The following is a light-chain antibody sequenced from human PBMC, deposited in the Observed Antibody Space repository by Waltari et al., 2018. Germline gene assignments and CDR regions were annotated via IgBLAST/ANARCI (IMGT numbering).Light chain of an antibody. CDR1: GSDVGGYDY. V-gene: IGLV2-14*01. J-gene: IGLJ2*01. CDR3: SSYTSSGCV. Sequence: QSALTQPASVSGSPGQAIIISCTGTGSDVGGYDYVFWYQQYPGKAPRIIIYDVYNEPSGLSKRVSCSKSDNTASLTISGLPAEDESVYFCSSYTSSGCVFGCGTKLTVL. CDR2: DVY.